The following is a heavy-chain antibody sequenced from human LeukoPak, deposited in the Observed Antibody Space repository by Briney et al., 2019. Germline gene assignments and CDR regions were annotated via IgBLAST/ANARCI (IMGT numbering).Heavy chain of an antibody. CDR1: GGSISSYY. Sequence: PSETLSLTCTVSGGSISSYYWSWIRQPPGKGLEWIGYIYYIGSTNYNPSLKSRVTISVDTSKIQFSLKLTSVTAADTAVYYCARAPSITGTRGDWFAPWGQGTLVTVSS. CDR3: ARAPSITGTRGDWFAP. J-gene: IGHJ5*02. V-gene: IGHV4-59*01. D-gene: IGHD1-7*01. CDR2: IYYIGST.